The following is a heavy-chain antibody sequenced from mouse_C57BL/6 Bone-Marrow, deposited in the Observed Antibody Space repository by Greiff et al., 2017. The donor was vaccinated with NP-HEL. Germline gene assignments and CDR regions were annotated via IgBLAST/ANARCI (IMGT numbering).Heavy chain of an antibody. CDR2: ISNGGGST. CDR1: GFTFSDYY. Sequence: EVKLMESGGGLVQPGGSLKLSCAASGFTFSDYYMNWVRQTPEKRLEWVAYISNGGGSTYYPDTVKGRFPISRDNAKNTLYLQMSRLKSEDTAMYYCARHNGYPYFDVWGTGTTVTVSS. CDR3: ARHNGYPYFDV. V-gene: IGHV5-12*01. D-gene: IGHD2-2*01. J-gene: IGHJ1*03.